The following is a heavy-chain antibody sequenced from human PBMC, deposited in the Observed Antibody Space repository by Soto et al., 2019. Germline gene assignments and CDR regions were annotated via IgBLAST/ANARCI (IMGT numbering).Heavy chain of an antibody. Sequence: SETLSLTCTVSGGSISRGDYCWSWIRQAAGKGLEWIGYSYYSGSTYYNPSLKSRVTLSLDTPSNQFSLRLSSLTAADTAVYYCAAFGVIGEPFDYWGQGTLVTVSS. CDR3: AAFGVIGEPFDY. V-gene: IGHV4-30-4*01. D-gene: IGHD3-10*01. J-gene: IGHJ4*02. CDR2: SYYSGST. CDR1: GGSISRGDYC.